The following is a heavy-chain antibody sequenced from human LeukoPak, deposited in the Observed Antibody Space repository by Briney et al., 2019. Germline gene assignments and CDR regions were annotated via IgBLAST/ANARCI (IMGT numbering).Heavy chain of an antibody. D-gene: IGHD2-15*01. V-gene: IGHV3-11*01. CDR1: GFSFNYYW. CDR2: ISSSGSTI. J-gene: IGHJ4*02. CDR3: AREEDCSGGSCYSGLDY. Sequence: GGSLRLSCAASGFSFNYYWMSWVRQAPGKGLEWVSYISSSGSTIYYADSVKGRFTISRDNAKNSLYLQMNSLRAEDTAVYYCAREEDCSGGSCYSGLDYWGQGTLVTVSS.